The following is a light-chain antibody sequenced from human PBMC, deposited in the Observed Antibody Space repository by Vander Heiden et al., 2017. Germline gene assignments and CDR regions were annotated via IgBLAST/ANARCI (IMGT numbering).Light chain of an antibody. CDR3: QQNFSTPYT. CDR2: GAS. Sequence: SSLSASIGDRVTITCRASQNINNFLSWYQHKPGRAPNLLIYGASTLQTGGPSRFSGGGSGTDFTLTISTLQPEDYATYYCQQNFSTPYTFGQGTKLDI. V-gene: IGKV1-39*01. J-gene: IGKJ2*01. CDR1: QNINNF.